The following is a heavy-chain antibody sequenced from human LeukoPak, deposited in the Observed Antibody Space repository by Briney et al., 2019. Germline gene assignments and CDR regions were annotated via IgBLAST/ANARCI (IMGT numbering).Heavy chain of an antibody. CDR1: GFTFSTYA. J-gene: IGHJ5*02. V-gene: IGHV3-21*01. CDR3: ARDHHPGYHDSLGFNWLDP. D-gene: IGHD3-22*01. CDR2: ISNSGSYI. Sequence: PGGSLRLSCAASGFTFSTYAMNWVRQAPGKGLEWISSISNSGSYIYYADLLKGRFTVSRDNSKNSLFLQMISLRAEDTAVYYCARDHHPGYHDSLGFNWLDPWGQGTLVSVSS.